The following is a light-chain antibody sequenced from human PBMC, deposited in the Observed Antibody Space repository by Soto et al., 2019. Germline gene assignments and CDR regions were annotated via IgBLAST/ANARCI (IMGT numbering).Light chain of an antibody. CDR1: QGISSY. CDR2: AAS. Sequence: AIRMTQSPSSLSASTGDRVTITCRASQGISSYLAWYQQKPGKAPKLLIYAASTLQSGVTSRFSGSRSGTDFTLTISCLQSEDFATYYCQEYYSYPRTFGQRTKVEIK. CDR3: QEYYSYPRT. J-gene: IGKJ1*01. V-gene: IGKV1-8*01.